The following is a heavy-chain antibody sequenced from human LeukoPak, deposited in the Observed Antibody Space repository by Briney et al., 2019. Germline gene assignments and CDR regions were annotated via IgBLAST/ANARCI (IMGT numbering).Heavy chain of an antibody. D-gene: IGHD1-26*01. V-gene: IGHV4-59*01. CDR3: ARDRIVGANPYYYYGMDV. J-gene: IGHJ6*02. Sequence: PSETLSLTCTVSGGPMSNYYWIWVRQPPGKGLEWIGYIFYSGRTSYNPSLKSRVTISVDTSKNQFSLKLSSVTAADTAVYYCARDRIVGANPYYYYGMDVWGQGTTVTVSS. CDR1: GGPMSNYY. CDR2: IFYSGRT.